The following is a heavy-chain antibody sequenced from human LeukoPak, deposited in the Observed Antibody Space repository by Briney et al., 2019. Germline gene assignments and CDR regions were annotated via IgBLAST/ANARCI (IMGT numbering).Heavy chain of an antibody. J-gene: IGHJ3*02. V-gene: IGHV3-23*01. CDR2: ISGSGGST. Sequence: PGGSLRLSCAASGFTFSSYAMSWVRQAPGKGLEWVSAISGSGGSTYYADSVKGRFTFSRDNAKNSLYLQMNSLRAEDTAVYYCARSACSGGTCYSRGVFDIWGQGTMVTVSS. D-gene: IGHD2-15*01. CDR1: GFTFSSYA. CDR3: ARSACSGGTCYSRGVFDI.